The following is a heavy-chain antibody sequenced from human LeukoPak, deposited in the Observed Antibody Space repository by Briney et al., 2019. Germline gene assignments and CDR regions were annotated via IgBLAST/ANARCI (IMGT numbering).Heavy chain of an antibody. CDR1: GYTFTGYY. CDR3: AVDLGYCSSTSCYYYYGMDV. CDR2: INPSSGGT. J-gene: IGHJ6*02. Sequence: ASVKVSCKASGYTFTGYYMHWVRQAPGQGLEWMGWINPSSGGTNYAQKFQGRVTMTRDTSISTAYMELSRLRSDDTAVYYRAVDLGYCSSTSCYYYYGMDVWGQGTTVTVSS. V-gene: IGHV1-2*02. D-gene: IGHD2-2*01.